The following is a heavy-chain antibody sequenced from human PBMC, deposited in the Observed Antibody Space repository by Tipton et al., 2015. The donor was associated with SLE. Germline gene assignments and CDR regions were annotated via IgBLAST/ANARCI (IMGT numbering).Heavy chain of an antibody. CDR3: AREPPITGTPFDY. CDR1: GFTCTTYA. V-gene: IGHV3-23*03. J-gene: IGHJ4*02. D-gene: IGHD1-20*01. Sequence: GSLRLSCAASGFTCTTYAMSWVRQAPGKRLEWVSVIYSGGSTESAESVKGRFTISRDNSKNTLYLQMNSLRAEDTAVYYCAREPPITGTPFDYWGQGTLVTVSS. CDR2: IYSGGST.